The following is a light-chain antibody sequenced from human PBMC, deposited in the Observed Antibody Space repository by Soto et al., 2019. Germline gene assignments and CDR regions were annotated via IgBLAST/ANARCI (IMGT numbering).Light chain of an antibody. CDR3: LLSYSGARV. V-gene: IGLV7-46*01. CDR1: TGAVTSDHF. Sequence: QAVVTQEPSLTVSPGGTVTLTCGSSTGAVTSDHFPYWFQQKPGQAPRTLIYDTNNKQSWTPARFSGSLLGGKAALTLSGAQPEDEAEYYCLLSYSGARVFGGGTKLTVL. CDR2: DTN. J-gene: IGLJ2*01.